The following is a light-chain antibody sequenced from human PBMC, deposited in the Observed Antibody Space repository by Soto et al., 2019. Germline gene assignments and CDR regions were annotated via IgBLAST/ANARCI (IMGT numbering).Light chain of an antibody. CDR1: QSLLHSNGDNY. Sequence: DTVMTQSPLSLSVTPGEPASISCRSSQSLLHSNGDNYLDWYVQKPGQSPQLLIYLGSNRASGVPERFSGSESGTDFTLKIRRVEPEDGGVYYCMQGLQSRVSFGGGTNVEIK. CDR3: MQGLQSRVS. V-gene: IGKV2-28*01. CDR2: LGS. J-gene: IGKJ4*01.